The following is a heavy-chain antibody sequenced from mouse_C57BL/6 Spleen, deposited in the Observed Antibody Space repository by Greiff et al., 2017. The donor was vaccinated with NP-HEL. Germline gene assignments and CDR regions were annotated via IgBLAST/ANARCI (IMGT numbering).Heavy chain of an antibody. CDR1: GFTFSDYG. CDR3: ARMRSYYFDY. Sequence: DVHLVESGGGLVKPGGSLKLSCAASGFTFSDYGMHWVRQAPEKGLEWVAYISSGSSTIYYADTVKGRFTISRDNAKNTLFLQMTSLRSEDTAMYYCARMRSYYFDYWGQGTTLTVSS. CDR2: ISSGSSTI. J-gene: IGHJ2*01. V-gene: IGHV5-17*01.